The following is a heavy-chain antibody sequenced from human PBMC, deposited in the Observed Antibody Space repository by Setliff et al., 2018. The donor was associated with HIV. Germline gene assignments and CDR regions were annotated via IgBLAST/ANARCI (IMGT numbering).Heavy chain of an antibody. Sequence: SETLSLTCTVSGGSISSGDYYWTWIRQPPGEGLEWIGYIFYSGSTHYNPSLKSLVTISVDTSKNQFSLKLISVTAADTALYYCARDGRDGSGYRTFDYWGRGTLVTVSS. J-gene: IGHJ4*02. V-gene: IGHV4-30-4*08. CDR2: IFYSGST. CDR1: GGSISSGDYY. CDR3: ARDGRDGSGYRTFDY. D-gene: IGHD3-22*01.